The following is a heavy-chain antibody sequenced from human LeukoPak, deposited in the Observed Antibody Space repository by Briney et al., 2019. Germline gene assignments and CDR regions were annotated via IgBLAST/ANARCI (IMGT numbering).Heavy chain of an antibody. V-gene: IGHV1-8*01. CDR2: MNPNSGNT. CDR3: ARGGYYYYGMDV. CDR1: GYTFTSYD. Sequence: ASVKVSCKASGYTFTSYDINWVRQATGQGLEWMGWMNPNSGNTGYAQKFQGRVTMTRNTSISTASMELSSLRSEDTAVYYCARGGYYYYGMDVWGQGNTGTVSS. J-gene: IGHJ6*02.